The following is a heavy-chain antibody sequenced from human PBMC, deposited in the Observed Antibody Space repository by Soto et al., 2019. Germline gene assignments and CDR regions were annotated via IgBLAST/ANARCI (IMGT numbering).Heavy chain of an antibody. CDR1: GFTFSSDA. J-gene: IGHJ4*02. V-gene: IGHV3-23*01. CDR3: AKEGGVATVTIDY. CDR2: ISGSGGST. D-gene: IGHD4-17*01. Sequence: EVQLLESGGGLVQPGGSLRLSCAASGFTFSSDAMSWVRQAPGKGLEWVSAISGSGGSTYYADSVKGRFTISRDNSKNTLYLQMNSLRAEDTAAYYCAKEGGVATVTIDYWGQGTLVTVSS.